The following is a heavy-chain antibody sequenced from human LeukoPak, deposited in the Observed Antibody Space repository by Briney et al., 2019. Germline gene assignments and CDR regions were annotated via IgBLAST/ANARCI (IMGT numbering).Heavy chain of an antibody. V-gene: IGHV4-59*01. CDR2: IYYSGST. CDR1: GGSISSCY. CDR3: ARDRTYYYDSSGYLYYYYGMDV. Sequence: PSETLSLTCTVSGGSISSCYWSWIRQPPGKGLEWIGYIYYSGSTNYNPSLKSRVTISVDTSKNQFSLKLSSVTAADTAVYYCARDRTYYYDSSGYLYYYYGMDVWGQGTTVTVSS. J-gene: IGHJ6*02. D-gene: IGHD3-22*01.